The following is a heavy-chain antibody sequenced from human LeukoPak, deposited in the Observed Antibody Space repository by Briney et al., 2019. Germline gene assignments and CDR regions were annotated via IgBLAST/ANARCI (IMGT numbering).Heavy chain of an antibody. CDR2: ISGSGGST. V-gene: IGHV3-23*01. Sequence: GGSLRLSCAASGFTFSNYAMSWVRQAPGKGLEWVSAISGSGGSTYYADSVKGRFTISRDNSKNTLYLQMNSLRAEGTAVYYCAKSVVATGRNYFDYWGQGTLVTVSS. D-gene: IGHD5-12*01. CDR1: GFTFSNYA. CDR3: AKSVVATGRNYFDY. J-gene: IGHJ4*02.